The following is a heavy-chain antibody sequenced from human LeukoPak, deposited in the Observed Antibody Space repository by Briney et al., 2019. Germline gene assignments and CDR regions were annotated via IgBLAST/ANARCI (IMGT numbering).Heavy chain of an antibody. V-gene: IGHV1-24*01. CDR2: VDPEDGET. D-gene: IGHD3/OR15-3a*01. CDR3: ATVTPWTHFDY. CDR1: GYTLTELS. Sequence: ASVKVSCKVSGYTLTELSMHWVRQAPGKGLEWMGRVDPEDGETIYAEKFQGRVTITADTSTDTAYMELSSLRSEDTAVYYCATVTPWTHFDYWGQGTLVTVSS. J-gene: IGHJ4*02.